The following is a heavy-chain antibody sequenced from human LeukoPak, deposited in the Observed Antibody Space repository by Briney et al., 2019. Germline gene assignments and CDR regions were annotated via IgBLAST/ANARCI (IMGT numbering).Heavy chain of an antibody. J-gene: IGHJ6*03. Sequence: SETLSLTCTVSGGSISSSSYYWGWIRQPPGKGLEWIGRIYTSGSTNYNPSLKSRVTMSVDTSKNQFSLKLSSVTAADTAVYYCARDRFYDILTGPTYYYMDVWGKGTTVTVSS. V-gene: IGHV4-39*07. CDR2: IYTSGST. D-gene: IGHD3-9*01. CDR3: ARDRFYDILTGPTYYYMDV. CDR1: GGSISSSSYY.